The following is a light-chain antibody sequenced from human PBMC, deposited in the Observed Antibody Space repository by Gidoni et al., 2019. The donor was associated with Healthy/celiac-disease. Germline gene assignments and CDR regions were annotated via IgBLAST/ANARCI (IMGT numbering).Light chain of an antibody. CDR2: AAS. V-gene: IGKV1-39*01. J-gene: IGKJ1*01. CDR3: QQSYSTLRWT. CDR1: QSISSY. Sequence: DIQMTQSPSSLSASVGDRVTITCRASQSISSYLNWYQQKPGEAPKLLIYAASSLQSGVPSRFSGSGSGTDFTLTISSLQPEDFATYYCQQSYSTLRWTFGQGTKVEIK.